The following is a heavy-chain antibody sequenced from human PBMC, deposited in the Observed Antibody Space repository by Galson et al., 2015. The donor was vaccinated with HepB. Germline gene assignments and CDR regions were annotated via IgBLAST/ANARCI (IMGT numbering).Heavy chain of an antibody. CDR1: GFTFSSYA. CDR2: ISGSGGST. CDR3: AKDHRVLEADVHFDY. J-gene: IGHJ4*02. D-gene: IGHD4/OR15-4a*01. Sequence: SLRLSCAASGFTFSSYAMSWVRQAPGKGLEWVSAISGSGGSTYYADSVKGRFTVSRDNSKNTLYLQMNSLRAEDTAIYYCAKDHRVLEADVHFDYWGQGTLVTVSS. V-gene: IGHV3-23*01.